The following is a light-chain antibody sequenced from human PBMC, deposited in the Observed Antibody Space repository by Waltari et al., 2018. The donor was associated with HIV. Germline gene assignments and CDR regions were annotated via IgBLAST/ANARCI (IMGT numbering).Light chain of an antibody. CDR2: EVS. J-gene: IGLJ2*01. Sequence: QSALTQPASVSGSPGPSITIPCLCTSSDLGASNYVSWYQHHPGKAPKVIIYEVSNRPSGVSNRFSASKSGNTASLTISGLQTEDEADYYCSSYTSISSQVFGGGTKLTVL. CDR3: SSYTSISSQV. CDR1: SSDLGASNY. V-gene: IGLV2-14*01.